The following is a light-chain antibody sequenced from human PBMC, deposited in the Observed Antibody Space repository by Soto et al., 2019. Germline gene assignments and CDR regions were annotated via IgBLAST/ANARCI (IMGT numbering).Light chain of an antibody. CDR3: QQYNSYSWT. J-gene: IGKJ1*01. CDR2: DAS. V-gene: IGKV3-11*01. CDR1: QSINTY. Sequence: ENVLTQSPATLSLSPGEGATLSCRASQSINTYLAWYQQKPGQAPRLLIYDASKRATGIPARFSGSGSETEFTLTISSLQPDDFATYYCQQYNSYSWTFGQGTKVDIK.